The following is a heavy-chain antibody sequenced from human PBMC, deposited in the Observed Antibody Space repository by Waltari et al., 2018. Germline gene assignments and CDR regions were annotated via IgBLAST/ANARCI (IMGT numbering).Heavy chain of an antibody. J-gene: IGHJ4*02. CDR1: GGSFSGYY. V-gene: IGHV4-34*01. CDR3: ARGYSSSWRPRRFDY. Sequence: QVQLQQWGAGLLKPSETLSLTCAVYGGSFSGYYWRWIRNPPGKGLEWIGEINHSGSTNYNPSLKSRVTISVDTSKNQFSLKLSFVTAADTAVYYCARGYSSSWRPRRFDYWGQGTLVTVAS. CDR2: INHSGST. D-gene: IGHD6-13*01.